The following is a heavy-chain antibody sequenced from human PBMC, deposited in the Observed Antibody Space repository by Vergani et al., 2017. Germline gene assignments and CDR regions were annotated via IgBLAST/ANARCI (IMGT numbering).Heavy chain of an antibody. CDR1: GYTLTELS. Sequence: QVQLVQSGAEVKKPGASVKVSCKVSGYTLTELSMHWVRQAPGKGLEWMGGFDPEDGETIYAQKFQGRVTMTEDTSTDTAYMELRSLRSDDTAVYYCARGLARSTSRAVRAFDIWGQGTMVTVSS. D-gene: IGHD2-2*01. CDR2: FDPEDGET. CDR3: ARGLARSTSRAVRAFDI. J-gene: IGHJ3*02. V-gene: IGHV1-24*01.